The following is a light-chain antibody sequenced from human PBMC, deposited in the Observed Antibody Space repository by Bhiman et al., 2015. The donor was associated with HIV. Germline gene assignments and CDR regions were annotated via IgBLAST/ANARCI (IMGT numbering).Light chain of an antibody. V-gene: IGLV1-44*01. CDR3: CSFTGDTHLYV. J-gene: IGLJ1*01. CDR1: SSNIGSNT. Sequence: QSVLTQPPSASGTPGQRVTISCSGSSSNIGSNTINWYQQLPGTAPKLLIYRNNQRPSGVPDRFSGSKFGNTASLTISELQTEDEADYYCCSFTGDTHLYVFGSGTTVTVL. CDR2: RNN.